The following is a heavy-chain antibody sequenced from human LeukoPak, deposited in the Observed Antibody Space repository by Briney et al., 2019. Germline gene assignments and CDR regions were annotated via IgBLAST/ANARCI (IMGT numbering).Heavy chain of an antibody. CDR1: GYTLTELS. Sequence: ASVKVSCKVSGYTLTELSMQWVRQAPGKGIEWMGGFYTEDGETIYAKKIQGRVTMNEDTSTETAYMEVNRLRSEDTAVYYCATLYSYGYFDYWGQGTLVTVSS. CDR3: ATLYSYGYFDY. CDR2: FYTEDGET. J-gene: IGHJ4*02. D-gene: IGHD5-18*01. V-gene: IGHV1-24*01.